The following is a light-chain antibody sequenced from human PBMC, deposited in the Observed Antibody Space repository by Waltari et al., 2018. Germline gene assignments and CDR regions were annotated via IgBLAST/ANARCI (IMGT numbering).Light chain of an antibody. CDR3: QQYGSSPRT. CDR1: QSVSSSY. V-gene: IGKV3-20*01. Sequence: EIVLTQSPGTMFLYPGERATLSCRASQSVSSSYLAWYQQKPGQAPRLLIYGASSRATGIPDRFSGSGSGTDFTLTISRLEPEDFAVYYCQQYGSSPRTFGQGTKVEIK. CDR2: GAS. J-gene: IGKJ1*01.